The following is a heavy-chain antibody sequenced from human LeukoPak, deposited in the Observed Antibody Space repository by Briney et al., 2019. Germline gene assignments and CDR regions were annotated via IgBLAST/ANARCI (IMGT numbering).Heavy chain of an antibody. CDR1: GYTFTSYG. D-gene: IGHD1-26*01. J-gene: IGHJ4*02. Sequence: ASVTVSCKASGYTFTSYGISWVRQAPGQGLEWMGWIGAYNGNTNYAQKLQGRVTMTTDTSTSTAYMELRSLRSDDTAVYYCARGRYSESYVDYWGQGTLVTVSS. CDR2: IGAYNGNT. V-gene: IGHV1-18*01. CDR3: ARGRYSESYVDY.